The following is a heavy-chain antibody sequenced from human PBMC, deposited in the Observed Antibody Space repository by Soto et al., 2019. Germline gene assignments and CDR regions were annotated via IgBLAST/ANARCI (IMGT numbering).Heavy chain of an antibody. J-gene: IGHJ4*02. D-gene: IGHD1-26*01. CDR3: AKDGASVGFDY. CDR2: ISYDGSNK. V-gene: IGHV3-30*18. CDR1: GFTFSSYG. Sequence: PGGSLRLSCAASGFTFSSYGMHWVRQAPGKGLEWVAVISYDGSNKYYADSGKGRFTISRDNSKNTLYLQMDSLRAEDTAVYYCAKDGASVGFDYWGQGTLVTVSS.